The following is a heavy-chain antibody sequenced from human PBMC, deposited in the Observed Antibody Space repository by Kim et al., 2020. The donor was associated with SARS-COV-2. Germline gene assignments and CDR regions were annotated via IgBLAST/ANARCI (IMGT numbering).Heavy chain of an antibody. D-gene: IGHD6-13*01. V-gene: IGHV3-21*01. CDR2: ISSSSSYI. Sequence: GGSLRLSCAASGFTFSSYSMNWVRQAPGKGLEWVSSISSSSSYIYYADSVKGRFTISRDNAKNSLYLQMTSLRAEDTAVYYCASIAAAGFETYYYYGVDVWGQGTTVTVSS. CDR3: ASIAAAGFETYYYYGVDV. J-gene: IGHJ6*02. CDR1: GFTFSSYS.